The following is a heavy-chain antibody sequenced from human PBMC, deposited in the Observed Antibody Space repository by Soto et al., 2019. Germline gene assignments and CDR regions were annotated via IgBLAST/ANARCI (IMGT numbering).Heavy chain of an antibody. Sequence: VQLVESGGGVVQPGRSLRLSCGASGFTFSDYGMYWVRQAPGKGLEWVGRIKSKTDGGTTDYAAPVKGRFTISRDDSKNTLYLQMNSLKTEDTAVYYCTTDGWNYASLDYWGQGTLVTVSS. CDR3: TTDGWNYASLDY. CDR2: IKSKTDGGTT. D-gene: IGHD1-7*01. CDR1: GFTFSDYG. V-gene: IGHV3-15*01. J-gene: IGHJ4*02.